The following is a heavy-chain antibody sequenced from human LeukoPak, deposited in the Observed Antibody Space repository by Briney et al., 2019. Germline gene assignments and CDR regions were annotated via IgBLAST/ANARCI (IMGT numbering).Heavy chain of an antibody. D-gene: IGHD3-9*01. Sequence: SETLSLTCNVSGGSISRNTYYWGWIRQPAGKGLEWIGRIYTSGSTNYNPSLKSRVTMSVDTSKNQFSLKLSSVTAADTAVYYCARGHLSYDILTGYYYYYYGMDVWGQGTTVTVSS. CDR2: IYTSGST. CDR3: ARGHLSYDILTGYYYYYYGMDV. J-gene: IGHJ6*02. V-gene: IGHV4-61*02. CDR1: GGSISRNTYY.